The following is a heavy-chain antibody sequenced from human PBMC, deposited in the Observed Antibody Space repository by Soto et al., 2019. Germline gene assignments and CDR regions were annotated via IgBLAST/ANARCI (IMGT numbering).Heavy chain of an antibody. CDR1: GYSFSTHW. J-gene: IGHJ4*02. V-gene: IGHV5-51*01. Sequence: EVQLVQSGPEVKKPGESLQICCKGSGYSFSTHWVGWVRQMPGKGLEWMGIIYPGDSDARYSPSFKGQVTISVDESTTTAFLQWSSLKASDTAMYFCARSQFDYVWGTSGYFDSGGQGTLVTVSS. D-gene: IGHD3-16*01. CDR3: ARSQFDYVWGTSGYFDS. CDR2: IYPGDSDA.